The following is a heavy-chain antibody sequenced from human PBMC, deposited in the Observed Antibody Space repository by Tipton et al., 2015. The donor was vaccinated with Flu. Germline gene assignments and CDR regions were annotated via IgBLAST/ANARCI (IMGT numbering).Heavy chain of an antibody. D-gene: IGHD6-19*01. V-gene: IGHV4-59*01. CDR3: ARGQWLARKSFDF. J-gene: IGHJ4*02. CDR2: IYYSGSA. CDR1: DGSIRTYY. Sequence: TLSLTCTVSDGSIRTYYWSWIRQPPGKGLEWIGYIYYSGSANYNPSLKSRVTISVDTSKNQISLKVSSVTAADTAVYYCARGQWLARKSFDFWGQGTLVTASS.